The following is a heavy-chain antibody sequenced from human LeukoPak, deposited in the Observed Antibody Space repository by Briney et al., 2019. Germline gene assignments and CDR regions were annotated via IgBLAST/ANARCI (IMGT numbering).Heavy chain of an antibody. V-gene: IGHV3-21*04. CDR2: ISSSSSYI. CDR3: AKDVPAIVVVVAAIDY. Sequence: KPGGSLRLSCAASGFTFRSYSMNWVRQAPGKGLEGVSSISSSSSYIYYADSVKGRFTISRDNAENSLYLQMNSLRAEDTAVYYCAKDVPAIVVVVAAIDYWGQGTLVTVSS. J-gene: IGHJ4*02. D-gene: IGHD2-15*01. CDR1: GFTFRSYS.